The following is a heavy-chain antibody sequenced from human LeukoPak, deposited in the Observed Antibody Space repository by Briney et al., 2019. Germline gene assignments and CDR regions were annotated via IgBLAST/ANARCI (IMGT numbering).Heavy chain of an antibody. V-gene: IGHV4-34*01. Sequence: PSETLSLTCAVYGGSFSGYYWGWIRQPPGKGLEWIGEINHSGSTNYNPSLKSRVTISVDTSKNQFSLKLSSVTAADTAVYYCASLRERSYYARGFDYWGQGTLVTVSS. CDR3: ASLRERSYYARGFDY. J-gene: IGHJ4*02. CDR1: GGSFSGYY. CDR2: INHSGST. D-gene: IGHD1-26*01.